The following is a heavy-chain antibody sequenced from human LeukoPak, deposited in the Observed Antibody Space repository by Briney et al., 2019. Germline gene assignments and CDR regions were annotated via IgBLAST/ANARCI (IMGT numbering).Heavy chain of an antibody. CDR1: GYTFTGYY. Sequence: ASVKVSCKASGYTFTGYYMHWVRQAPGQGLEWMGWINPNSGGTNYAQKFQGWVTMTRDTSISTAYMELSRLRSDDTAVYYCARDLSVEWPAGFGYWGQGTLVTVSS. D-gene: IGHD3-3*01. CDR3: ARDLSVEWPAGFGY. J-gene: IGHJ4*02. CDR2: INPNSGGT. V-gene: IGHV1-2*04.